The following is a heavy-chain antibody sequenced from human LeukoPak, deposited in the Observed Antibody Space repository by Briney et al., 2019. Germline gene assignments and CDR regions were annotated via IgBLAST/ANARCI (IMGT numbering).Heavy chain of an antibody. CDR3: ARVLITDAFDI. CDR2: ITGSGGTT. Sequence: GGSLRLSCVASGLTFSSHAMTWVRQTPGKGLEWVSGITGSGGTTYHADSVKGRLTISRDNSKNTLYLQMNSLRAEDTAVYYCARVLITDAFDIWGQGTMVTVSS. CDR1: GLTFSSHA. V-gene: IGHV3-23*01. D-gene: IGHD3-16*01. J-gene: IGHJ3*02.